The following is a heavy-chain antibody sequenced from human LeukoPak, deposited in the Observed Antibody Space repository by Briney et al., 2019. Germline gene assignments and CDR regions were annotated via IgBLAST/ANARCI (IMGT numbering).Heavy chain of an antibody. V-gene: IGHV4-59*08. J-gene: IGHJ4*02. D-gene: IGHD3-3*01. Sequence: KPSETLSLTCTVSGGSISNSYWSWIRQPPGKGLEWIGYIYYSGDTNYNPSLTSRVTISLEKSKNQFSLKLSSVTAADTAVYYCARRRGDFWSDYYAFDYWGQGTLVTISS. CDR2: IYYSGDT. CDR1: GGSISNSY. CDR3: ARRRGDFWSDYYAFDY.